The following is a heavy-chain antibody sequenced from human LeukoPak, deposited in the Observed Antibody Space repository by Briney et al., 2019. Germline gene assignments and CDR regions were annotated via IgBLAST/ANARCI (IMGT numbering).Heavy chain of an antibody. V-gene: IGHV3-30*18. CDR1: GFTFSSYG. CDR3: AKDMYSSSWYYFDY. CDR2: ISYDGSNK. D-gene: IGHD6-13*01. J-gene: IGHJ4*02. Sequence: GGPLRLSCAASGFTFSSYGMHWVRQAPGKGLEGVAVISYDGSNKYYADSVKGRFTISRDNSKNTLYLQMNSLRAEDTAVYYCAKDMYSSSWYYFDYWGQGTLVTVSS.